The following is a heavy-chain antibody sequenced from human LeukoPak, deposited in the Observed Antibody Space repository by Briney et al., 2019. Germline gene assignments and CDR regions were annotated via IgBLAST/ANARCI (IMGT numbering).Heavy chain of an antibody. Sequence: GGSLRLSCAASGFTFSSYGMHWVRQAPGKGLEWVAFIRYDGSNKYYADSVKGRFTISRNNSKNTLYLQMNSLRTEDTAVYYCAKDTTPPKAGFDPWGQGTLVTVSS. CDR3: AKDTTPPKAGFDP. V-gene: IGHV3-30*02. J-gene: IGHJ5*02. CDR2: IRYDGSNK. CDR1: GFTFSSYG. D-gene: IGHD1-14*01.